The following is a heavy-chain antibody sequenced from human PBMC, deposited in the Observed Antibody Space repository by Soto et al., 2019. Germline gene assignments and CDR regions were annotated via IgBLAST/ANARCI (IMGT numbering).Heavy chain of an antibody. CDR3: AKALGELSPESYDY. D-gene: IGHD3-16*02. V-gene: IGHV3-30*18. CDR2: VSYDGSNK. CDR1: GFTFSSYG. Sequence: QVQLVESGGGVVQPGRSLRLSCAASGFTFSSYGMHWVRQAPGKGLEWVAIVSYDGSNKYYADSVKGRFNISRDNSRNTLYLQMNSLRAEDTAVYYCAKALGELSPESYDYWGQGTLVTVSS. J-gene: IGHJ4*02.